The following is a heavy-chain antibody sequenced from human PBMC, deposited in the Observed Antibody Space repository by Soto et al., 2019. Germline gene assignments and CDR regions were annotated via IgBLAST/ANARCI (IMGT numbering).Heavy chain of an antibody. CDR3: ALVYSTTTISHPWFRP. CDR1: GYAFTSYW. Sequence: GESLTISCTRSGYAFTSYWIAWVRQMAGKGMEWMGILYPRHSHPTHSPSFQGQVTLSAYTSITTHYLQWRSLKASDTAMYYCALVYSTTTISHPWFRPCYQGPLVSLSS. V-gene: IGHV5-51*01. D-gene: IGHD2-2*01. J-gene: IGHJ5*02. CDR2: LYPRHSHP.